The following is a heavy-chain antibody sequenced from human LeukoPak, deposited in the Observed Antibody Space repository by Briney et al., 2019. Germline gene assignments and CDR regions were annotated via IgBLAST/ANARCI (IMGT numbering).Heavy chain of an antibody. V-gene: IGHV1-8*03. J-gene: IGHJ5*02. CDR1: GYAFTNYD. D-gene: IGHD4-11*01. CDR2: MKPNSGNT. Sequence: GASVKVSCKTSGYAFTNYDINWVPQATGQGLEWMGWMKPNSGNTGYAQKFQGRVTITRNTSISTAYMELSSLRSEDTALYYCARGRATVTTHWFDPWGQGTLVTVSS. CDR3: ARGRATVTTHWFDP.